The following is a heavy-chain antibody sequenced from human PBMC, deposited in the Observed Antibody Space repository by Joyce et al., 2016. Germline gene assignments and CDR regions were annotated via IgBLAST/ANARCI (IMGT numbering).Heavy chain of an antibody. CDR1: GFIFSQYS. D-gene: IGHD3-10*01. V-gene: IGHV3-48*01. J-gene: IGHJ3*01. Sequence: EVHVVESGGGLVQHGGSIGLSCAASGFIFSQYSMHWVRQAPGKGLEWGSYIGSSDVASYYADSVKGRFTISRHNAKNSLFLQMNSLRAEDTAVYYCATYGSGNYGLDAFELWGQGTMVTVSS. CDR3: ATYGSGNYGLDAFEL. CDR2: IGSSDVAS.